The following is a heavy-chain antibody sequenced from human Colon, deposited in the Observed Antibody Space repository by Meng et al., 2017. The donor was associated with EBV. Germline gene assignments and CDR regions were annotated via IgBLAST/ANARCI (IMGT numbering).Heavy chain of an antibody. Sequence: QVQLVQSGAEVKMPGXSVKISCKASGYTFTKFPMHWARQAPGQGLEWMGIINPSAGGTLYAPRFQGRITMTRDTSTNTVYMELSSLTSDDTAIYYCAKEGTGNWFDPWGQGTLVTVSS. V-gene: IGHV1-46*01. CDR1: GYTFTKFP. CDR2: INPSAGGT. CDR3: AKEGTGNWFDP. D-gene: IGHD1-1*01. J-gene: IGHJ5*02.